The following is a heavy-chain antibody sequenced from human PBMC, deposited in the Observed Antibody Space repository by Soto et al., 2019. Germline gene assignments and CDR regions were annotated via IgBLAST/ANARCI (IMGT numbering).Heavy chain of an antibody. CDR2: ISGSGGST. V-gene: IGHV3-23*01. D-gene: IGHD3-22*01. Sequence: GALRLSCAASGFTFSNYAMTWVRQAPGKGLEWVSAISGSGGSTYYAESVKGRFTISRDNSKNTLYLQMNSLRAEDTAVYYCAKDEDYYDSSGYYANWGQGTRVTVSS. J-gene: IGHJ4*02. CDR3: AKDEDYYDSSGYYAN. CDR1: GFTFSNYA.